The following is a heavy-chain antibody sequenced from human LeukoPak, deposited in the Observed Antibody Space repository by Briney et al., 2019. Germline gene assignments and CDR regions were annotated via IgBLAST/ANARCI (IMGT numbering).Heavy chain of an antibody. Sequence: GGSLRLSCAASGFTVSSNYMSWVRQAPGKGLEWVSGISGSDGSTYYAGSVKGRFTISRGDSKNTLFLQLTSLRAEDTAVYYCAKASSPLGYFDYWGQGILVTVSS. CDR2: ISGSDGST. J-gene: IGHJ4*02. CDR1: GFTVSSNY. V-gene: IGHV3-23*01. D-gene: IGHD6-13*01. CDR3: AKASSPLGYFDY.